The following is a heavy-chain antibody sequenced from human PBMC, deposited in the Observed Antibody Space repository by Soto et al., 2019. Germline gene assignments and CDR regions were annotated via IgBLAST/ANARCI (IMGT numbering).Heavy chain of an antibody. CDR2: IFHGGNT. D-gene: IGHD2-15*01. Sequence: SETLSLTCAVSGFFISSGNYWGWIRKPPGKGLEWIGSIFHGGNTYYNPSLRSRVTISVDMSKNQFSLKLNSVTAADTAVYYCARARWYDAFDVWGQGTVVTVSS. J-gene: IGHJ3*01. CDR3: ARARWYDAFDV. V-gene: IGHV4-38-2*01. CDR1: GFFISSGNY.